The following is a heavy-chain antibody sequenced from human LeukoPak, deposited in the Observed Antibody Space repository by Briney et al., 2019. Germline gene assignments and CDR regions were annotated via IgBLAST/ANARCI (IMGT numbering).Heavy chain of an antibody. V-gene: IGHV3-23*01. CDR3: VKEGSHSDGGHSPTFDS. CDR1: GFTFATHG. J-gene: IGHJ4*02. CDR2: ISVGGLYT. D-gene: IGHD5-24*01. Sequence: GGSLRLSCAASGFTFATHGMSWVRQVPRKGLEWVSAISVGGLYTYYADSVRGRFTISRDNSKSALYLQMNSLRSEDTAMYHCVKEGSHSDGGHSPTFDSWGLGTLVTVSS.